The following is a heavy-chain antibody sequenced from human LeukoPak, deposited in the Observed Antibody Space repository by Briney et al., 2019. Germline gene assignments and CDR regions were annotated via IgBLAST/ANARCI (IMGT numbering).Heavy chain of an antibody. CDR2: ISSSGSTI. Sequence: GGSLRLSCAASGFTFSDYYMSWIRQAPGKGLEWVSYISSSGSTIYYADSVKGRFTISRDNAKNSLYLQMNSLRAEDTAVYYCASLPRDLTYYYYYMDVWGKGTTVTVSS. D-gene: IGHD3-9*01. J-gene: IGHJ6*03. CDR1: GFTFSDYY. V-gene: IGHV3-11*01. CDR3: ASLPRDLTYYYYYMDV.